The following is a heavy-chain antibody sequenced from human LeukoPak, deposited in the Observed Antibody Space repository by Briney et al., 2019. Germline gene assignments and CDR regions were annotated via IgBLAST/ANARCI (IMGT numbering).Heavy chain of an antibody. CDR1: GGSTNDYY. Sequence: SETLSLTCSVSGGSTNDYYWNWVRQPPGRGLEWIGYIYTDGSTYYNPSLKSRVTISVVTSKSQCSLKLTSVTVADTAVYYCVRGDYGLFDYWGQGTLSPSPQ. CDR2: IYTDGST. D-gene: IGHD4-17*01. V-gene: IGHV4-4*09. J-gene: IGHJ4*02. CDR3: VRGDYGLFDY.